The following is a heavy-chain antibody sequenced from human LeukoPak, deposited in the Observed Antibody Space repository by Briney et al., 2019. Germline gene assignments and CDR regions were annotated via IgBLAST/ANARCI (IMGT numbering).Heavy chain of an antibody. V-gene: IGHV1-18*01. J-gene: IGHJ3*02. CDR1: GYTFTSYG. CDR2: ISAYNGNT. Sequence: ASVKVSCKASGYTFTSYGISWVRQAPGQGLEWMGWISAYNGNTNYAQKLQGRVTMTRDTSISTAYMELSRLRSDDTAVYYCARNYVGPYAFDIWGQGTMVTVSS. D-gene: IGHD3-10*02. CDR3: ARNYVGPYAFDI.